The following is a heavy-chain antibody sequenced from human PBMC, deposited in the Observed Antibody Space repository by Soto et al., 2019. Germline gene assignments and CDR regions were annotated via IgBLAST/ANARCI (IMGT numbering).Heavy chain of an antibody. CDR2: ISGSGGTT. J-gene: IGHJ4*02. CDR1: GFTFSSYA. CDR3: AKDWYDSSAYDNFDD. Sequence: VQLLESGGGLVQPGGSLRLSCAASGFTFSSYAMSWVRQAPGKGLEWVSSISGSGGTTHYADSVKGRFTISRDNSKNTLYLQMNSLRAEDTAVYYCAKDWYDSSAYDNFDDWGQGTLVTVSS. V-gene: IGHV3-23*01. D-gene: IGHD3-22*01.